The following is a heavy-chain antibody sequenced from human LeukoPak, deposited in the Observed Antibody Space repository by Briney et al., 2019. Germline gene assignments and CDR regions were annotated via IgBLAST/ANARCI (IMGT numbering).Heavy chain of an antibody. CDR1: GFTLSSYG. V-gene: IGHV3-33*01. J-gene: IGHJ4*02. D-gene: IGHD6-6*01. CDR2: IWSDGGDK. CDR3: ARGGSPADY. Sequence: QPGRSLRLSCAASGFTLSSYGMHWVRQAPGKGLQWVAFIWSDGGDKYYADSVKGRLTISRDNSKNTVYLQINSLRAEDTAVYYCARGGSPADYWGQGTLVTVSS.